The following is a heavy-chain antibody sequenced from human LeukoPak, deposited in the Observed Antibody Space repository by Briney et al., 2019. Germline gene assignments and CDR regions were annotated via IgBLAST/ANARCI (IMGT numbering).Heavy chain of an antibody. CDR1: GYTFTSYY. CDR3: ARDKIDVYYYDSSGYRLDY. J-gene: IGHJ4*02. V-gene: IGHV1-46*01. D-gene: IGHD3-22*01. CDR2: INPSGGST. Sequence: ASVKVSCKASGYTFTSYYMHWVRQAPGQGLEWMGIINPSGGSTSYAQKFQGRATITADESTSTAYMELSSLRSEDTAVYYCARDKIDVYYYDSSGYRLDYWGQGTLVTVSS.